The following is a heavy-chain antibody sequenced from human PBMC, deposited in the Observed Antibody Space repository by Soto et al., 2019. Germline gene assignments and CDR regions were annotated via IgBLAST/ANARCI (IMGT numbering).Heavy chain of an antibody. J-gene: IGHJ5*02. D-gene: IGHD6-19*01. CDR3: ARDAAAGIAVAAYGFGGFDP. V-gene: IGHV3-11*05. CDR1: GFTFSDYY. CDR2: ISSSSSYT. Sequence: QVQLVESGGGLVKPGGSLRLSCAASGFTFSDYYMSWIRQAPGKGLEWVSYISSSSSYTNYADSVKGRFTISRDNAKNSLYLQMNSLRAEDTAVYYCARDAAAGIAVAAYGFGGFDPWGQGTLVTVSS.